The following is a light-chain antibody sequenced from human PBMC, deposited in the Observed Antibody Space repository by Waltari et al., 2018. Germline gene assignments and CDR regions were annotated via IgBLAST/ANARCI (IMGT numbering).Light chain of an antibody. J-gene: IGKJ4*01. CDR1: QRDRSY. V-gene: IGKV3-11*01. CDR3: QQRINWRLT. Sequence: DIVLTQPPATLSLSPGDRATISCRASQRDRSYLTWYQQKPGQAPRLLIYDASNRATGTPARFSGSGSGTDFTLTISSLGPEDFAVYYCQQRINWRLTFGGGTNVEIK. CDR2: DAS.